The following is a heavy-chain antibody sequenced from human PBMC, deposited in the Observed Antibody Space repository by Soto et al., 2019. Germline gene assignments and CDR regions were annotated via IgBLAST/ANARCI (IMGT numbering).Heavy chain of an antibody. J-gene: IGHJ5*02. CDR1: GYTFTSYG. D-gene: IGHD3-10*01. CDR2: ISANNGNT. Sequence: QVQLVQSGAEVKKPGASVKVSCRTSGYTFTSYGISWVRQAPGQGLEWMGWISANNGNTKYAEKLQGRVTMTTDTSTSTAYMEVRSLRSDDTAVYYCVRDRGTVLASPVILNTPNGFDPWGQGTLVTVSS. CDR3: VRDRGTVLASPVILNTPNGFDP. V-gene: IGHV1-18*01.